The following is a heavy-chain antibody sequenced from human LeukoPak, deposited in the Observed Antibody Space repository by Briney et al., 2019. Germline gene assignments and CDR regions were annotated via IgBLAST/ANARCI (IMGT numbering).Heavy chain of an antibody. V-gene: IGHV4-34*01. D-gene: IGHD2-8*01. Sequence: SETLSLTCAVYGGSFSGYYWSWIRQPPGKGLEWIGEINHSGSTNYNPSLKRRVTISVDTSKNQFSLKLSSVTAADTAVYYCARGAPLYCTNGVCSYYYYYYYMDVWGKGTTVTASS. CDR3: ARGAPLYCTNGVCSYYYYYYYMDV. J-gene: IGHJ6*03. CDR2: INHSGST. CDR1: GGSFSGYY.